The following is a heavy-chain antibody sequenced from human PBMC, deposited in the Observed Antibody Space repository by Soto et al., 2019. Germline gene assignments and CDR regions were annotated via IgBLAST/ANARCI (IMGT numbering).Heavy chain of an antibody. CDR2: IYPGDSHT. CDR3: ASAYYYDSSGYYQGYFDS. Sequence: EVQLVQSGAEVKKPGESLKISCEGSGYTFTTTFTTYWIGWVRQMPGKGLELMGIIYPGDSHTRYSPSFQGQVTISADKSVSTAYLQWSSLKASDSAMYYCASAYYYDSSGYYQGYFDSWGQGTLVTVSS. J-gene: IGHJ4*02. V-gene: IGHV5-51*01. D-gene: IGHD3-22*01. CDR1: GYTFTTTFTTYW.